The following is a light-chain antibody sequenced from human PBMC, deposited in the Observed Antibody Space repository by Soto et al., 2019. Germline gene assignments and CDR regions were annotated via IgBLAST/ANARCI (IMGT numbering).Light chain of an antibody. CDR3: QQYNNWPFPSWT. Sequence: EIVMTQSPATLSVSPGERATLSCRASQSVSSNLSWYQQKPGQAPRLLLYGASTRATGIPARISGSGSGTEFTLTISILQSEDFAVDYCQQYNNWPFPSWTFGQGTKVEIK. V-gene: IGKV3-15*01. J-gene: IGKJ1*01. CDR1: QSVSSN. CDR2: GAS.